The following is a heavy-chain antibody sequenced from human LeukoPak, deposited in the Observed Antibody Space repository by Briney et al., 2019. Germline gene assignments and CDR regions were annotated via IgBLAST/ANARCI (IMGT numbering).Heavy chain of an antibody. J-gene: IGHJ5*02. D-gene: IGHD6-19*01. V-gene: IGHV4-59*01. Sequence: PETPSLTCTVPVGSISSYYWSWIREPPGKGLGWVGYIYDNGSTNFKPSLKSRVTISVDTSNNQISLKLSSVTAADTAVYYCARDPTIAVEANWFNPWGQGTLVTVSS. CDR3: ARDPTIAVEANWFNP. CDR2: IYDNGST. CDR1: VGSISSYY.